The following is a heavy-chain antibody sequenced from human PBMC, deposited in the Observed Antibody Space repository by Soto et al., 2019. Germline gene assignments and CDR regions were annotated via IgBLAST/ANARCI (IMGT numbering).Heavy chain of an antibody. Sequence: EVQLVESGGGLVKPGGSLRLSCAASGFTFSSYSMNWVRQAPGKGLEWVSSISSSSSYIYYADSVKGRFTISRDNAKNSLYLQMNSLRGEDTAVYYCARVTTSNYYDVSFQHWGQGTLVTVSS. J-gene: IGHJ1*01. V-gene: IGHV3-21*01. CDR3: ARVTTSNYYDVSFQH. CDR2: ISSSSSYI. CDR1: GFTFSSYS. D-gene: IGHD3-22*01.